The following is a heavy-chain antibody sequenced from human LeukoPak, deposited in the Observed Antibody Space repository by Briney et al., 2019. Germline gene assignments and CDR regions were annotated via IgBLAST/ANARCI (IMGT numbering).Heavy chain of an antibody. V-gene: IGHV1-2*02. J-gene: IGHJ4*02. D-gene: IGHD2-21*01. CDR1: GYTFTGYL. Sequence: ASVKVSCKASGYTFTGYLIHWVRQAPGQGLEWMGWINPNSGGTNYAQKFQGRVTMTRDTSISTAYMELSRLTSDDTAVYYCAREDYSIGDYWGQGALVTVSS. CDR2: INPNSGGT. CDR3: AREDYSIGDY.